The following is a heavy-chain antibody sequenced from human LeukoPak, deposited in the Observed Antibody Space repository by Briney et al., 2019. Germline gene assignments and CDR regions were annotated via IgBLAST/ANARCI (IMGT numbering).Heavy chain of an antibody. D-gene: IGHD6-6*01. Sequence: GGSLRLSCAASGFTFSSYEMNWVRQAPGKGLEWVSYISSSGSTIYYADSVKGRFTISRDNAKNSLYLQMNSLRAEDTAVYYCARIEYSSSGEDYWGQGTLVTVSS. J-gene: IGHJ4*02. CDR3: ARIEYSSSGEDY. CDR1: GFTFSSYE. CDR2: ISSSGSTI. V-gene: IGHV3-48*03.